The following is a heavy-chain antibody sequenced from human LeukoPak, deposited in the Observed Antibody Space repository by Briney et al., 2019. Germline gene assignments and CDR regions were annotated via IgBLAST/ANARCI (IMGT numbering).Heavy chain of an antibody. V-gene: IGHV3-23*01. D-gene: IGHD7-27*01. CDR1: GFTYSSYA. CDR2: ISSSGGST. CDR3: AKCESNWDYYFDY. J-gene: IGHJ4*02. Sequence: GGPLRLSCAASGFTYSSYAMSWVRQAPGKGLEWVSAISSSGGSTYYADSVKGRFTISRDNSKNTLFLQMNSLRAEDTAVYYCAKCESNWDYYFDYWGQGTLVTVSS.